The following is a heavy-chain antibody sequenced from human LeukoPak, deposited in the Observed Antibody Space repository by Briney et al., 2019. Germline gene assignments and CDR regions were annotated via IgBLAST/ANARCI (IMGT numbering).Heavy chain of an antibody. CDR2: ISSSSSYT. CDR3: ARAPYYYDSSGYYYPNAFDI. V-gene: IGHV3-11*05. Sequence: PGGSLRLSCAASGFTFSDYYMSWIRQAPGKGLEWVSYISSSSSYTNYADSVKGRFTISRDNAKNSLYLQMNSLRAEDTAVYYCARAPYYYDSSGYYYPNAFDIWGQGTMVTVSS. CDR1: GFTFSDYY. J-gene: IGHJ3*02. D-gene: IGHD3-22*01.